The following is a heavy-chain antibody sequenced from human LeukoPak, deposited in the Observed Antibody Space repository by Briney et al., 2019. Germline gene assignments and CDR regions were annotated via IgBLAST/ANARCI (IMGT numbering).Heavy chain of an antibody. Sequence: GGSLRLSCTASGFTFSKYPMSWVRQAPGEGLEWVSVISGGGSSTYYADSVKGRFTISRDNSKNTLYLQMNSLRAEDTAVYYCASLMTTVTNGVYWGQGTLVTVSS. V-gene: IGHV3-23*01. CDR1: GFTFSKYP. CDR2: ISGGGSST. CDR3: ASLMTTVTNGVY. J-gene: IGHJ4*02. D-gene: IGHD4-17*01.